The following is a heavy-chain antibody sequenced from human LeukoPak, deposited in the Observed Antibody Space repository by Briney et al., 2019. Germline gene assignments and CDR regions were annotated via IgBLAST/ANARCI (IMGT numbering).Heavy chain of an antibody. Sequence: ASVTVSCKTSGHTFPKNGIAWVRQAPGQGLEWMGWVVGHNGHTKYAQRFQGRVIMTTDTSTSTAYMELRSLKSDDTAIYYCATVGRLHYVLEDWGQGTLVTVSS. CDR3: ATVGRLHYVLED. CDR2: VVGHNGHT. CDR1: GHTFPKNG. D-gene: IGHD3-3*01. J-gene: IGHJ4*02. V-gene: IGHV1-18*01.